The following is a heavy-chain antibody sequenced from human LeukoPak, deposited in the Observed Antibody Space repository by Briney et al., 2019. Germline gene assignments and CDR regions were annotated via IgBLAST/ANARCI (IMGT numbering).Heavy chain of an antibody. Sequence: SETLSLTWTVSSASVIRSYWSWVRQPPGEGLEWVGYVYYRGSTNYNRSLMRRLTISVDTYKTQFSLKLSSVPAVVTDVYYCARMYSSGWHFDLWGRGTLVTVCS. J-gene: IGHJ2*01. V-gene: IGHV4-59*02. CDR1: SASVIRSY. CDR2: VYYRGST. CDR3: ARMYSSGWHFDL. D-gene: IGHD6-19*01.